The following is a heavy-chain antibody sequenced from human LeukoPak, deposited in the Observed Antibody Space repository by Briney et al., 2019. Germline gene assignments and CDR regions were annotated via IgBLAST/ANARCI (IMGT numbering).Heavy chain of an antibody. V-gene: IGHV1-24*01. CDR2: FDPEDGET. CDR1: GYTLTELS. D-gene: IGHD6-6*01. Sequence: ASVKVSCKVSGYTLTELSMHWVRQAPGKGLEWMGGFDPEDGETIYAQKFQGRVTMTEDTSTDTAYMELSSLRSEDTAVYYCARVSRTIIAARQFYYMDVWGKGTTVTVSS. CDR3: ARVSRTIIAARQFYYMDV. J-gene: IGHJ6*03.